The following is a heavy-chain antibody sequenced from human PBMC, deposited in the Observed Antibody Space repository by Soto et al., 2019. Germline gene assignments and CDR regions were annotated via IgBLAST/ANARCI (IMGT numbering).Heavy chain of an antibody. V-gene: IGHV1-24*01. Sequence: GASVKVSCKVSGHPLSQLSMHWVRQAPGGGLEWMGGFDPEDGETVYAQQFQGRVTMTEDTSTDTAYMELGSLISEDTAVYYCTTTGNDYGDFDSWGQGTLVTVPQ. J-gene: IGHJ4*02. CDR3: TTTGNDYGDFDS. CDR2: FDPEDGET. D-gene: IGHD4-17*01. CDR1: GHPLSQLS.